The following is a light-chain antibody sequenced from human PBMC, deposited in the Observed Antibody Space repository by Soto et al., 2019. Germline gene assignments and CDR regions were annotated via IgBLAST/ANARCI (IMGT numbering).Light chain of an antibody. J-gene: IGLJ1*01. CDR2: DVN. Sequence: QSALTQPASVSGSPGQSITISCTGTSSDVGAYNYVSWYQQHPGKAPKLMIYDVNNRPSGVSNRFSGSKSGNTASLTISGLQAEDEADYYCSSYTGSSTLDVFGTGTKVTVL. V-gene: IGLV2-14*01. CDR1: SSDVGAYNY. CDR3: SSYTGSSTLDV.